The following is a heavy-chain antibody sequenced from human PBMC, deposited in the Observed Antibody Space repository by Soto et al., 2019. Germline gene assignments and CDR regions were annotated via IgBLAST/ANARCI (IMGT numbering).Heavy chain of an antibody. Sequence: PSETLSLTCTVSGGSISSSSYYWGWIRQPPGKGLEWIGSIYYSGSTYYNPSLKSRVTISVDTSKNQFSLKLSSVTAADTAVYYCARSPTGKSYGTMDGGSYFDYWGQGTLVTVSS. D-gene: IGHD5-18*01. CDR3: ARSPTGKSYGTMDGGSYFDY. CDR1: GGSISSSSYY. V-gene: IGHV4-39*01. J-gene: IGHJ4*02. CDR2: IYYSGST.